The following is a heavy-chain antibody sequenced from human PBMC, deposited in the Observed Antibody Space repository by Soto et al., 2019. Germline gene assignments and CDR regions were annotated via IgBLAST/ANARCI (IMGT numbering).Heavy chain of an antibody. CDR2: SRAYNGNT. J-gene: IGHJ6*02. CDR3: ARGGMAARPNYYYYYGMDV. CDR1: GYPFTSYG. D-gene: IGHD6-6*01. V-gene: IGHV1-18*04. Sequence: QVQLVQSGAEVKKPGASVKGSCKASGYPFTSYGISWVRQAPGPGREWMGWSRAYNGNTNYAQKLQGRVTMTTDTSTSTAYMELRSLRSDDTAVYYCARGGMAARPNYYYYYGMDVWGQGTTVTVSS.